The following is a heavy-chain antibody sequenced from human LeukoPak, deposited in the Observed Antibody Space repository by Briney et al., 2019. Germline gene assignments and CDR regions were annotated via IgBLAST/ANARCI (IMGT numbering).Heavy chain of an antibody. CDR3: TTDPYDYGLSRFG. CDR2: IWYDGSNK. J-gene: IGHJ4*02. D-gene: IGHD4-17*01. V-gene: IGHV3-33*01. Sequence: PGXGLEWXAVIWYDGSNKYYADSVKGRFTISRDNSKNTLYLQMNSLKTEDTAVYYCTTDPYDYGLSRFGWGQGTLVTVSS.